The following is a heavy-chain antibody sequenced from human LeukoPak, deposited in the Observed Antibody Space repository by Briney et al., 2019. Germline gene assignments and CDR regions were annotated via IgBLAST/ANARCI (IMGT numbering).Heavy chain of an antibody. CDR3: AKGAYYDSSGYRLFDY. V-gene: IGHV3-23*01. D-gene: IGHD3-22*01. Sequence: ETLSLTCTVSGGSISSSSYYWGWIRQPPGKGLEWVSAISGSGGSTYYADSVKGRFTISRDNSKNTLYLQMNSLRAEDTAVYYCAKGAYYDSSGYRLFDYWGQGTLVTVSS. CDR2: ISGSGGST. CDR1: GGSISSSSYY. J-gene: IGHJ4*02.